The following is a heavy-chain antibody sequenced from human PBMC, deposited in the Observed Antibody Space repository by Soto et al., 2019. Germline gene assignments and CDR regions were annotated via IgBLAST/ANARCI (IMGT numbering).Heavy chain of an antibody. Sequence: SETLSLTCTVSGGSISSYYWSWIRQPPGKGLEWIGYIYYSGSTNYNPSLKSRVTISVDTSKNQFSLKLSSVTAADTAVYYCARVVGDYIWGSYRPHYYYYMDVWGKGTTVTVSS. V-gene: IGHV4-59*01. J-gene: IGHJ6*03. CDR3: ARVVGDYIWGSYRPHYYYYMDV. CDR2: IYYSGST. CDR1: GGSISSYY. D-gene: IGHD3-16*02.